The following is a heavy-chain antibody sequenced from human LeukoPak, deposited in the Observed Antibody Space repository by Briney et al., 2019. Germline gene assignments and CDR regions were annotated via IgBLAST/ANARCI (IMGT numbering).Heavy chain of an antibody. CDR2: ISTDGSST. CDR3: ARDRYCTTTRCSDY. J-gene: IGHJ4*02. Sequence: SGGSLRLSCAASGFTFSDYYMSWIRQAPGKGLVWVSRISTDGSSTTYADSVKGRFTISRDNAKNTLYLEMNSLRAEDTAVYYCARDRYCTTTRCSDYWGQGTLVTVSS. V-gene: IGHV3-74*03. CDR1: GFTFSDYY. D-gene: IGHD2-2*01.